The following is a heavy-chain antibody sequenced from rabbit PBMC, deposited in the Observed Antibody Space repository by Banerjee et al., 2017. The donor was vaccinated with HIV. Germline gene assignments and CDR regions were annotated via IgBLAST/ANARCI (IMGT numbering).Heavy chain of an antibody. CDR3: ARDLDASITGYAFNL. CDR2: IYTGSSGST. V-gene: IGHV1S40*01. D-gene: IGHD1-1*01. J-gene: IGHJ4*01. CDR1: GFSFSSGYD. Sequence: QSLEESGGGLVQPEGSLTLTCTASGFSFSSGYDMCWVRQAPGKGLEWIGCIYTGSSGSTYYASWAKGRFTISKTSSTTVTLQMTSLTAADTATYFCARDLDASITGYAFNLWGQGTLVTVS.